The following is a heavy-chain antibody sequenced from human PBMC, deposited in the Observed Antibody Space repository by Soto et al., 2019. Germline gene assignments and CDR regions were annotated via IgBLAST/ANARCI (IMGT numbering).Heavy chain of an antibody. V-gene: IGHV3-53*01. Sequence: GGSLRLSCAASGFTVSSNYMSWVRQAPGKGLEWVSVIYSGGSTYYADSVKGRFTISRDNSKNTLYLQMNSLRAEDTAVYYCATGYRSSSFDYWGQGTLVTVSS. D-gene: IGHD6-13*01. J-gene: IGHJ4*02. CDR1: GFTVSSNY. CDR2: IYSGGST. CDR3: ATGYRSSSFDY.